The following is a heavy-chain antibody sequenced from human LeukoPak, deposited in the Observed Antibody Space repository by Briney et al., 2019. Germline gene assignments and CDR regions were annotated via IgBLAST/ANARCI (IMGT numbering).Heavy chain of an antibody. Sequence: GGSLRLSCAASRFTVSSNYMSWVRQAPGKGLEWVSVIYSGGSTFYADSVKGRFSISRDNSKNTLYLQMNSLRAEDTAVYYCARGYGAGSRKEYYFDYWGQGTQVTVSS. CDR2: IYSGGST. V-gene: IGHV3-53*01. CDR1: RFTVSSNY. J-gene: IGHJ4*02. D-gene: IGHD3-10*01. CDR3: ARGYGAGSRKEYYFDY.